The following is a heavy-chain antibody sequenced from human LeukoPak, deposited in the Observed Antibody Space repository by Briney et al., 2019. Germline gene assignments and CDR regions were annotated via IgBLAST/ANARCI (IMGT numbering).Heavy chain of an antibody. CDR1: GFTFSSYG. CDR2: IRYDGSNK. CDR3: ARGGATTFGLWGNAFDI. D-gene: IGHD3-3*01. J-gene: IGHJ3*02. V-gene: IGHV3-30*02. Sequence: QPGGSLRLSCAASGFTFSSYGMHWVRQAPGKGLEWVAFIRYDGSNKYYADSVKGRFTISRDNSKNTLYLQMNSLRAEDTAVYYCARGGATTFGLWGNAFDIWGQGTMVTVSS.